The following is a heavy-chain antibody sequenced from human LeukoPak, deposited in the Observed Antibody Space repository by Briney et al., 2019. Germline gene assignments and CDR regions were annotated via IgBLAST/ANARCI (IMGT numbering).Heavy chain of an antibody. J-gene: IGHJ6*04. Sequence: GASVKVSCKVSGYTLTELSMHWVRQAPGKGLEWMGGFDPEDGETIYAQKFQGRVTMTEDTSTDTAYMELSSLRSEDTAVYYCATRVNYGDYLKAYYYGMDVWGKGTTVTVSS. CDR3: ATRVNYGDYLKAYYYGMDV. D-gene: IGHD4-17*01. CDR2: FDPEDGET. V-gene: IGHV1-24*01. CDR1: GYTLTELS.